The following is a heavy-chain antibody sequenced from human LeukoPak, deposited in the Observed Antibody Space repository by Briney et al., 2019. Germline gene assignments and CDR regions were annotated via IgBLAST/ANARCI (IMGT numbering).Heavy chain of an antibody. CDR2: ISGSGGST. D-gene: IGHD3-16*02. V-gene: IGHV3-23*01. CDR3: AKSVSHSYYYYMDV. J-gene: IGHJ6*03. CDR1: GFAFSSYA. Sequence: RGGSLRLSCAASGFAFSSYAMSWVRQAPGKGLEWVSAISGSGGSTYSADSVKGRFTISRDNSKNTLYLQMNSLRAEDTAVYYCAKSVSHSYYYYMDVWGKGTTVTVPS.